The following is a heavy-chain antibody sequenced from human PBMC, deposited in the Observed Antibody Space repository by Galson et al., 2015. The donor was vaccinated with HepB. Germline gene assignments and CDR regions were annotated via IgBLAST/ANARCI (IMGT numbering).Heavy chain of an antibody. Sequence: PALVKPTQTLTLTCTFSGLSLSTYGVGVGWIRQPPGKALEWLALIYWDGDKRYSPFLERMLSITMDTSKNQVVLTLTNMDPVDTATYYCAHTFYSGGWYDSHYFDYWGQGALVTVSS. CDR3: AHTFYSGGWYDSHYFDY. J-gene: IGHJ4*02. CDR1: GLSLSTYGVG. V-gene: IGHV2-5*02. CDR2: IYWDGDK. D-gene: IGHD6-19*01.